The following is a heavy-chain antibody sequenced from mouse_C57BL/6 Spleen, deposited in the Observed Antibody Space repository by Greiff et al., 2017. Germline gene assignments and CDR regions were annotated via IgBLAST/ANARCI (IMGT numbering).Heavy chain of an antibody. Sequence: EVKLMESGGGLVKPGGSLKLSCAASGFTFSSYAMSWVRQTPEKRLEWVATISDGGSYTYYPDNVKGRFTISRDNAKNNLYLQMSHLKSEDTAMYYCARENYGTPPYFDVWGTGTTVTVSS. D-gene: IGHD1-1*01. V-gene: IGHV5-4*01. CDR1: GFTFSSYA. J-gene: IGHJ1*03. CDR2: ISDGGSYT. CDR3: ARENYGTPPYFDV.